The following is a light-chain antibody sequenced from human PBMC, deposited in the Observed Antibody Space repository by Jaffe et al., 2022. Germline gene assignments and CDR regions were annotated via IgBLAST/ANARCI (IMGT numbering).Light chain of an antibody. J-gene: IGLJ3*02. CDR2: DVS. Sequence: QSALTQPRSVSGSPGQSVTISCTGTSGNFGDSNYVSWYQHHPGKAPKLIYYDVSKRPSGVPDRFSGSKSGNTASLTISGLQVEDEADYYCCSFGGNYTWVFGGGTKVTVL. CDR1: SGNFGDSNY. CDR3: CSFGGNYTWV. V-gene: IGLV2-11*01.